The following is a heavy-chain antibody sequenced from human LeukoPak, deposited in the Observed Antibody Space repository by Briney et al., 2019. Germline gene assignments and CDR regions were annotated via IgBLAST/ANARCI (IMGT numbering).Heavy chain of an antibody. J-gene: IGHJ6*02. Sequence: PSETLSLTCAVYGGSFSGYYWSWIRQPPGKGLEWIGSIYYSGSTYYNPSLKSRVTISVDTSKNQFSLKLSSVTAADTAVYYCARQGGTIFGVVIPDYGMDVWGQGTTVTVSS. CDR1: GGSFSGYY. D-gene: IGHD3-3*01. V-gene: IGHV4-34*01. CDR2: IYYSGST. CDR3: ARQGGTIFGVVIPDYGMDV.